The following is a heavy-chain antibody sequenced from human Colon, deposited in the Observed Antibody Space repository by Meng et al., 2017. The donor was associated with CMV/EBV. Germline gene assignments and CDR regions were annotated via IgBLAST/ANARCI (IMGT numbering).Heavy chain of an antibody. J-gene: IGHJ4*02. CDR1: GGSFSGYY. CDR2: INHSGST. Sequence: QVQLQRLGPGLLQPSETLSLTCAVYGGSFSGYYWSWIRQPPGKGLEWIGEINHSGSTNYNPSLKSRVTISVDTSKNQFSLKLSSVTAADTAVYYCASILFAAAAGGWGGYWGQGTLVTVSS. D-gene: IGHD6-13*01. CDR3: ASILFAAAAGGWGGY. V-gene: IGHV4-34*01.